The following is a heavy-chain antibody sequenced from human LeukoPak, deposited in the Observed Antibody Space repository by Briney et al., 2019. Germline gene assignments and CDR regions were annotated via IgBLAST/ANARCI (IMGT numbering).Heavy chain of an antibody. J-gene: IGHJ6*02. CDR2: INSDGSST. V-gene: IGHV3-74*01. CDR3: ARDEEATSVGSYYYGMDV. Sequence: GGSLRLSCAASGFTSSSYWMHWVRQAPGKGLVWVSRINSDGSSTSYADSVKGRFTISRDNAKNTLYLQMNSLRAEDTAVYYCARDEEATSVGSYYYGMDVWGQGTTVTVSS. D-gene: IGHD5-12*01. CDR1: GFTSSSYW.